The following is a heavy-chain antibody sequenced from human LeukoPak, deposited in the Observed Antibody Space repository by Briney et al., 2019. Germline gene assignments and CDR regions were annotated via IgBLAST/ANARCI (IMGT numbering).Heavy chain of an antibody. CDR1: GFTFSSYA. V-gene: IGHV3-64D*09. CDR3: VKTRGTYPNDAFDI. D-gene: IGHD5-12*01. CDR2: ISSNGGST. J-gene: IGHJ3*02. Sequence: GGSLRLSCSASGFTFSSYAIHWVRQAPGKGLEYVSAISSNGGSTYYADSVKGGFTISRDNSKNTLYLQMSSLRVEDTAVYYCVKTRGTYPNDAFDIWGQGTMVTVSS.